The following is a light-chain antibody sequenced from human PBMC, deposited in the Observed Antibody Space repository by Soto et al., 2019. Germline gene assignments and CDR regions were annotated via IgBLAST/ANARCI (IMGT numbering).Light chain of an antibody. Sequence: IVLSQGPGTPLITPGEKTTLSCRASPSVSSNYLAWYQQKPGQAPRLLIYGASSRATGIPDRFSGSGSGTDFTLTISRLEPEDFAVYYCQQFGTSPPSTFGQGTRLEIK. CDR2: GAS. V-gene: IGKV3-20*01. CDR3: QQFGTSPPST. CDR1: PSVSSNY. J-gene: IGKJ5*01.